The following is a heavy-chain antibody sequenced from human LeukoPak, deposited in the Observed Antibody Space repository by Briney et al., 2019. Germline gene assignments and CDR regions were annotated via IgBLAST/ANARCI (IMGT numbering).Heavy chain of an antibody. D-gene: IGHD2-15*01. J-gene: IGHJ6*03. CDR3: ARAVRYCSGGSCYSGARYMDV. V-gene: IGHV3-53*01. CDR2: IYSGGST. CDR1: GFAVSSNY. Sequence: GGSLRLSCAASGFAVSSNYMSWVRQAPGKGLEWVSVIYSGGSTYYADSVKGRFTISRDNSKNMLYLQMNSLRAEDTAVYYCARAVRYCSGGSCYSGARYMDVWGKGTTVTVSS.